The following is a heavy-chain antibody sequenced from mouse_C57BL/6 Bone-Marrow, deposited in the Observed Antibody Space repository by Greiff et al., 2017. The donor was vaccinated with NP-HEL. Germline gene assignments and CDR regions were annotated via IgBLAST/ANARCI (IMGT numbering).Heavy chain of an antibody. CDR3: ARGILYGSSYDWYFDV. Sequence: DVKLQESGPGLAKPSQTLSLTCSVTGYSITSDYWNWIRKFPGNKLEYMGYISYSGSTYYNPSLNSRISITRDTSKNQYYLQLNSVTTEDTATYYCARGILYGSSYDWYFDVWGTGTTVTVSS. J-gene: IGHJ1*03. V-gene: IGHV3-8*01. D-gene: IGHD1-1*01. CDR1: GYSITSDY. CDR2: ISYSGST.